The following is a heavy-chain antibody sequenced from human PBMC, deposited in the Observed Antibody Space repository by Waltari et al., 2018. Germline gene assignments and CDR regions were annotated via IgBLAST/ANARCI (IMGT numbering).Heavy chain of an antibody. CDR1: GFTFINFA. J-gene: IGHJ4*02. D-gene: IGHD3-10*01. V-gene: IGHV3-30*15. Sequence: QVRLVDSGGGVVQPGGSLKLSWDASGFTFINFALRWVRQAHGKGLEWVALISHDGGFKQYADSVKGRFTISRVNSRGTLFLEMSGLGSEDTAVYYCARDPWEGDYGSLFDSWGQGTLVTVSS. CDR3: ARDPWEGDYGSLFDS. CDR2: ISHDGGFK.